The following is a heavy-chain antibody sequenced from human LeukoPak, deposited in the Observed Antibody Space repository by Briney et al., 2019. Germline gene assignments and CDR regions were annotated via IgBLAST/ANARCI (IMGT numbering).Heavy chain of an antibody. Sequence: SETLSLTCTVSGGSISSGDYYWSWIRQPPGKGLEWIGYIYYSGSTYYNPSLKSRVTISVDTSKNQFSLKLSSVTAADTAVYYCARGRIAAAGTGLYYFDYWGQGTLVTVSS. CDR2: IYYSGST. V-gene: IGHV4-30-4*08. CDR3: ARGRIAAAGTGLYYFDY. CDR1: GGSISSGDYY. J-gene: IGHJ4*02. D-gene: IGHD6-13*01.